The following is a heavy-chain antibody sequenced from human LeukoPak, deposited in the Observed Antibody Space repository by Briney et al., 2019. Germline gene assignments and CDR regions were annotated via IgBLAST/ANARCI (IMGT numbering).Heavy chain of an antibody. CDR2: IYPGDFEI. Sequence: GESLKTSCKGSGYSITSYWIGWGRQMAGKGPEWMGIIYPGDFEIRYTTSFQDKVNSSADKSMRTTYRQWSSLKASDTGMYYCASSPYYYDSSGYYFSAFDTWGQGTMVTVSS. V-gene: IGHV5-51*01. D-gene: IGHD3-22*01. CDR1: GYSITSYW. J-gene: IGHJ3*02. CDR3: ASSPYYYDSSGYYFSAFDT.